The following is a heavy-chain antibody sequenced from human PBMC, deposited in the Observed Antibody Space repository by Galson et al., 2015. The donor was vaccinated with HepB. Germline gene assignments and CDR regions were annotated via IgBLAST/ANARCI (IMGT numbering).Heavy chain of an antibody. CDR3: ARIVTMVRGVIVYYYYAMDV. J-gene: IGHJ6*02. CDR2: IDWDDDK. CDR1: GFSLNTTGMC. Sequence: PALVKPTQTLTLTCTFSGFSLNTTGMCVSWIRQPPGKALEWLARIDWDDDKYYSTSLKTRLTISKDTPKNQVGLTMTNMDPVDTATYYCARIVTMVRGVIVYYYYAMDVWGQGTTVTVSS. V-gene: IGHV2-70*11. D-gene: IGHD3-10*01.